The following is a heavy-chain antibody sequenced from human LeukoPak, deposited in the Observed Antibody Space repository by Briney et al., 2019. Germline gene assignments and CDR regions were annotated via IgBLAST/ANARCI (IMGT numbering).Heavy chain of an antibody. CDR2: ISSSGITM. V-gene: IGHV3-48*03. J-gene: IGHJ4*02. CDR3: ARGWWSGYDAKLDY. D-gene: IGHD5-12*01. Sequence: GGSLRLSCAASGFTFSNYEIDWVRQAPGKGLEWVSYISSSGITMNYADSVKGRFTISRDNAKNSLYLQMNSLRAEATAVYYCARGWWSGYDAKLDYWGQGALVTVSS. CDR1: GFTFSNYE.